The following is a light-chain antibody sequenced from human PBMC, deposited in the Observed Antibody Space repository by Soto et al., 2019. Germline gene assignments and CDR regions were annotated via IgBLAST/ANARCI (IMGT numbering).Light chain of an antibody. Sequence: QSVLTQPASVSGSPGQSITISCTGTSSDVGGYNYVSWYQQHPGKAPKLMIYNVSNRPSGVSNRFSGSKSGNTASLTISGLQAEDEGHYYCSSFTSTNNVLFGGGTKLNVL. J-gene: IGLJ2*01. CDR2: NVS. CDR3: SSFTSTNNVL. CDR1: SSDVGGYNY. V-gene: IGLV2-14*01.